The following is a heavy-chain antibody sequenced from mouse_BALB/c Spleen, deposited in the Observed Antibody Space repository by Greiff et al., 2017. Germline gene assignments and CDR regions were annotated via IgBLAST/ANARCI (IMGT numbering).Heavy chain of an antibody. D-gene: IGHD2-3*01. CDR1: GYTFTDYE. V-gene: IGHV1-15*01. CDR3: TRYYDGPMDY. CDR2: IDPETGGT. J-gene: IGHJ4*01. Sequence: QVQLQQSGAELVRPGASVTLSCKASGYTFTDYEMHWVKQTPVHGLEWIGAIDPETGGTAYNQKFKGKATLTADKSSSTAYMELRSLTSEDSAVYYCTRYYDGPMDYWGQGTSVTVSS.